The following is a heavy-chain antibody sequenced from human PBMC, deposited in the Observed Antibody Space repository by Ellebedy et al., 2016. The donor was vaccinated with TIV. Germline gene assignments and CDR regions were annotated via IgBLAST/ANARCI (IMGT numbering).Heavy chain of an antibody. CDR2: ISYDGSNK. D-gene: IGHD3-16*01. CDR1: GFTFSSYA. V-gene: IGHV3-30*01. Sequence: PGGSLRLSCAASGFTFSSYAMHWVRQAPGKGLEWVAVISYDGSNKYYADSVKGRFTISRDNSKNTLYLQMNSLRAEDTAVYYCARDTFGGVWGLWGQGTLVTVSS. CDR3: ARDTFGGVWGL. J-gene: IGHJ4*02.